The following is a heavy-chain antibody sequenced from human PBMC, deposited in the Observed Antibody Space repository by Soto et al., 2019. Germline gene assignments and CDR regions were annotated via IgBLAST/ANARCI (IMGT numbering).Heavy chain of an antibody. CDR1: GGSISSGGYY. D-gene: IGHD3-3*01. CDR3: ARGRSDDKVDY. V-gene: IGHV4-30-4*01. J-gene: IGHJ4*02. Sequence: QVRLQESGPGLVEPSQTLSLTCTVSGGSISSGGYYWSWIRQPPGKGLEWIGHIYNTGSTYSNPSLRGRIIISEDTSKNQFSLKLSSVTAADTAVYYCARGRSDDKVDYWGQGTLVTVSS. CDR2: IYNTGST.